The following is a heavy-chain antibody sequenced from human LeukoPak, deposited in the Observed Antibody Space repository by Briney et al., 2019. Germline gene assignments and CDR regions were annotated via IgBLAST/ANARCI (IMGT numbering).Heavy chain of an antibody. V-gene: IGHV3-74*01. CDR3: ANEYSSSSGRSFQH. Sequence: TGGSLRLSCAASGFTFSSHWMHWVRQAPGKGLEWLSRISRDASSTHYADSVKGRFTISRDNAKNTLYLQMNSLRAEDTAVYYCANEYSSSSGRSFQHWGQGTLVTVSS. CDR2: ISRDASST. CDR1: GFTFSSHW. J-gene: IGHJ1*01. D-gene: IGHD6-6*01.